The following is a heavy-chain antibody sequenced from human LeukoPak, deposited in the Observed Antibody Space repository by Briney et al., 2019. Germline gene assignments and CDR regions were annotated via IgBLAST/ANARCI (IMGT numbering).Heavy chain of an antibody. Sequence: GGSLRLSCAASGFTFSSYAMHWVRQAPGKGLEWVAVISYDGSNKYYADSVKGRFTISRGNSKNTLYLQMNSLRAEDTAVYYCARDSRKDIVVVTFDYWGQGTLVTVSS. CDR2: ISYDGSNK. D-gene: IGHD2-21*02. J-gene: IGHJ4*02. CDR1: GFTFSSYA. V-gene: IGHV3-30*04. CDR3: ARDSRKDIVVVTFDY.